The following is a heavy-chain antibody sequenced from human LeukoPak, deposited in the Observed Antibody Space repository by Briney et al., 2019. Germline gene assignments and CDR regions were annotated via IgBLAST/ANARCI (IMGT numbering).Heavy chain of an antibody. J-gene: IGHJ5*02. CDR1: GYTFTRYD. CDR3: ARGSQGYSYGFWGFDP. Sequence: ASVKVSCKASGYTFTRYDINWARQATGQGLEWMGWMNPNSGNTGYAQKFQGRVTMTRNTSISKDYMELSSLRSEDTAVYYCARGSQGYSYGFWGFDPWGQGTLVTVSS. D-gene: IGHD5-18*01. CDR2: MNPNSGNT. V-gene: IGHV1-8*01.